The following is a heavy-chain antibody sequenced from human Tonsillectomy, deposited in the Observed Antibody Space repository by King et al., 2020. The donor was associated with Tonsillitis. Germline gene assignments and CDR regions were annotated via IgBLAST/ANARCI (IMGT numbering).Heavy chain of an antibody. V-gene: IGHV4-39*01. Sequence: QLQESGPGLVKPSETLSLTCTVSGGSISSSSYYWGWIRQPPGKGLEWIGSIYYSGSTYYNPSLKSRVTISVDTSKNQFSLKLSSVTAADTAVYYCARLPTKLWLPMGYFDYWGQGTLVTVSS. CDR1: GGSISSSSYY. CDR3: ARLPTKLWLPMGYFDY. CDR2: IYYSGST. D-gene: IGHD5-18*01. J-gene: IGHJ4*02.